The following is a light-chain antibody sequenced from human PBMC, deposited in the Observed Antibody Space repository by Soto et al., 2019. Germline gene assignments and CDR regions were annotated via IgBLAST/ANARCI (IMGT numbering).Light chain of an antibody. V-gene: IGKV3-15*01. CDR2: AAS. CDR3: QQYNNWPQT. J-gene: IGKJ1*01. Sequence: EIVMTQSPGTMSVSPGERATLSCRASQSVSSNVAWYQMKPGQAPRLLIHAASARAPGIPARFSGSGSGTEFTLTISSLQSEDFAVYYCQQYNNWPQTFGQGTKVDIK. CDR1: QSVSSN.